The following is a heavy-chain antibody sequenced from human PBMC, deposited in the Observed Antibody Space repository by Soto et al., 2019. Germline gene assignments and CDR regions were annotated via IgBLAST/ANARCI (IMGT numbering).Heavy chain of an antibody. CDR2: TYHRSRWYN. V-gene: IGHV6-1*01. J-gene: IGHJ6*03. CDR3: AGTTSLWWCYMDG. Sequence: SQTLSLTCVISGGSVSSNSAAWNWIRQSPSRGLEWLGRTYHRSRWYNDYAVSVKSRITVNPDTSKNQFSLHLNSVTPEDTAVYYGAGTTSLWWCYMDGWDKGSRVT. CDR1: GGSVSSNSAA. D-gene: IGHD1-7*01.